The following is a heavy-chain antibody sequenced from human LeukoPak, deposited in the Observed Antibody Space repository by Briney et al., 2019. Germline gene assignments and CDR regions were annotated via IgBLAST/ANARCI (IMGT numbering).Heavy chain of an antibody. Sequence: GESLKISCKGSGYSFTSYWIAWVRQMPGKGLEWMGIVYPGDSDTRHSPSFQGQVTISVDKSFSTAYLQWSSLKASDTAMYYCARVAGSHELDAFDIRGQGTMVTVSS. CDR1: GYSFTSYW. V-gene: IGHV5-51*01. CDR3: ARVAGSHELDAFDI. D-gene: IGHD1-26*01. J-gene: IGHJ3*02. CDR2: VYPGDSDT.